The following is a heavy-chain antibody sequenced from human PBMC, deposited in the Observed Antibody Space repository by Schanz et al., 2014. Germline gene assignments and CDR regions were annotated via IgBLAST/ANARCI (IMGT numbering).Heavy chain of an antibody. CDR2: IHHSGST. J-gene: IGHJ4*01. CDR3: ARGEWSTSQFDY. CDR1: GDSISGGGYS. V-gene: IGHV4-30-4*07. Sequence: QVQLQESGPGLVKPSQTLSLTCAVSGDSISGGGYSWSWIRQAPGGGLEWIGEIHHSGSTNYNPSLKSRVTISMDTSKNQFSLKLSSVTAADTAVYYCARGEWSTSQFDYWGHGTLVTVSS. D-gene: IGHD2-2*01.